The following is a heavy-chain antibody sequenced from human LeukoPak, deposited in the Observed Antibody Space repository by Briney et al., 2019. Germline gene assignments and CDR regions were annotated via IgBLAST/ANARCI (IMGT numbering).Heavy chain of an antibody. CDR2: IYSGGST. CDR1: GFTVSNNY. Sequence: PGGSLRLSCVVSGFTVSNNYMSWVRQAPRKGLEWVSLIYSGGSTYYADSVKGRFSISRDNTKGSLFLQLNSLRAEDTAVYYCARDLGYCTNGVCHTRFDYWGQGTLVAVSS. J-gene: IGHJ4*02. CDR3: ARDLGYCTNGVCHTRFDY. V-gene: IGHV3-53*01. D-gene: IGHD2-8*01.